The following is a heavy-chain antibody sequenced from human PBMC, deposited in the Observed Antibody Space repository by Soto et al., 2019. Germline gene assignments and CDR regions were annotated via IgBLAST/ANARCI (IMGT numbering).Heavy chain of an antibody. V-gene: IGHV4-34*01. J-gene: IGHJ4*02. CDR1: GVSFSGYY. Sequence: SETLSLTCAVYGVSFSGYYWSWIRQPPGKGLEWIGEINHSGSTNYNPSLKSRVTISVDTSKNQFSLKLSSVTAADTAVYYCARGAGRRDGYNLAYWGQGTLVTVSS. CDR2: INHSGST. CDR3: ARGAGRRDGYNLAY. D-gene: IGHD5-12*01.